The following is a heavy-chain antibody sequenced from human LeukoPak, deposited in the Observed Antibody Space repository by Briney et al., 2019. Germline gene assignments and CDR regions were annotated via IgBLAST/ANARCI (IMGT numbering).Heavy chain of an antibody. CDR2: INGDGSST. CDR1: GFTFISYW. V-gene: IGHV3-74*01. CDR3: ARVAPGNTALDY. Sequence: PGGSLRLSCAASGFTFISYWMHWVRQAPGKGLVWVSRINGDGSSTDFADSVKGRFTISRDNAKNTLYLQMTSLRAEDTAVYYCARVAPGNTALDYWGQGTLVTVSS. J-gene: IGHJ4*02. D-gene: IGHD5-18*01.